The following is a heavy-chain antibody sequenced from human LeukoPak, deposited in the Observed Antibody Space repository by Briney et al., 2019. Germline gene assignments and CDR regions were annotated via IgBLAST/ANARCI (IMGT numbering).Heavy chain of an antibody. CDR2: ITGDGTGT. CDR1: GFTFSNNW. J-gene: IGHJ4*02. Sequence: GESLRLSCAASGFTFSNNWMHWVRQTPGKGLEWVSRITGDGTGTAYADSVEGRFTISRDNVKNTLFLQMNSLRAEDTAVYYCARSFDYWGQGTLVTVSS. V-gene: IGHV3-74*01. CDR3: ARSFDY.